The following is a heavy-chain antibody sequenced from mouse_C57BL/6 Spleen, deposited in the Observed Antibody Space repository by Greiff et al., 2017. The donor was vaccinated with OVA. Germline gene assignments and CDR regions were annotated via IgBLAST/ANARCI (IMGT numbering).Heavy chain of an antibody. J-gene: IGHJ2*01. Sequence: EVQLKQSGPELVKPGASVKISCKASGYTFTDYYMNWVKQSHGKSLEWIGDINPNNGGTSYNQKFKGKATLTVDKSSSTAYMELRSLTSEDSAVYYCARGIYYGNFYYFDYWGQGTTLTVSS. V-gene: IGHV1-26*01. D-gene: IGHD2-1*01. CDR2: INPNNGGT. CDR1: GYTFTDYY. CDR3: ARGIYYGNFYYFDY.